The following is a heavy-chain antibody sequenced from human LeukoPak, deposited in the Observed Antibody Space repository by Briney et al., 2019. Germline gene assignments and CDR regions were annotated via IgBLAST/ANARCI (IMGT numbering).Heavy chain of an antibody. CDR3: ARPSLVSSWVFDY. Sequence: PSETLSLTCTVSGGSISSSSYYWGWIRQPPGKGLEWIGSIYYSGSTYYNPSLKSRVTISVDTSKNQFSLKLSSVTAADTAVYYCARPSLVSSWVFDYWGQGTLVTVSS. J-gene: IGHJ4*02. V-gene: IGHV4-39*07. CDR1: GGSISSSSYY. D-gene: IGHD6-13*01. CDR2: IYYSGST.